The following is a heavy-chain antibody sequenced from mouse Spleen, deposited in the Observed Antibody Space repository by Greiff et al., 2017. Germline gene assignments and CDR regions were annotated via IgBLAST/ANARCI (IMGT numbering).Heavy chain of an antibody. V-gene: IGHV2-2*01. CDR3: ARLTTADAMDY. CDR2: IWSGGST. Sequence: VQLQQSGPGLVQPSQSLSITCTVSGFSLTSYGVHWVRQSPGKGLEWLGVIWSGGSTDYNAAFISRLSISKDNSKSQVFFKMNSLQADDTAIYYCARLTTADAMDYWGQGTSVTVSS. J-gene: IGHJ4*01. CDR1: GFSLTSYG. D-gene: IGHD1-2*01.